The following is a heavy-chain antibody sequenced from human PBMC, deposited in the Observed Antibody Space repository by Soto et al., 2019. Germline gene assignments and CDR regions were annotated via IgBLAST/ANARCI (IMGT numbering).Heavy chain of an antibody. CDR3: ARHRVPSVYDPIPGCFDS. D-gene: IGHD5-12*01. CDR1: GGSISSSSSS. Sequence: QLQLQESGPGLVKPSETLSLTCTVSGGSISSSSSSWGWIRQPPGKGLEWIGSMSYSGSTYNNPSLKSRVTLSVDTSQSRISLKLTSVTAADTAVYYCARHRVPSVYDPIPGCFDSWGQGILVTASS. V-gene: IGHV4-39*01. J-gene: IGHJ4*02. CDR2: MSYSGST.